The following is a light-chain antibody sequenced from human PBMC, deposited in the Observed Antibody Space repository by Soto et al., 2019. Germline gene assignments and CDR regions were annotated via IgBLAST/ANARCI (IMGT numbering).Light chain of an antibody. CDR3: SSYTSSTFYV. CDR1: SSDVGGYNY. Sequence: QSALTQPASVSGSPGQSITISCTGTSSDVGGYNYVSWYQQHPGKAPKLMIYEVSNRPSGVSNRSSGSKSGNTASLTISGFQAEDEADYYCSSYTSSTFYVFGTGTKVTVL. CDR2: EVS. V-gene: IGLV2-14*01. J-gene: IGLJ1*01.